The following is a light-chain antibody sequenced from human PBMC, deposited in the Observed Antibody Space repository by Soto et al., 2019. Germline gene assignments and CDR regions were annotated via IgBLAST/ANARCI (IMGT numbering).Light chain of an antibody. CDR1: QSISSY. CDR3: QQSYSTLMYT. CDR2: AAS. J-gene: IGKJ2*01. Sequence: DIQMTQSPSSLSASVGDRVTITCRASQSISSYLNWYQQKPGKAPKLLIYAASNLQSGVPSRFSGSGSETDFTLTISSLQPEDFATYYCQQSYSTLMYTFGQGTKLEIK. V-gene: IGKV1-39*01.